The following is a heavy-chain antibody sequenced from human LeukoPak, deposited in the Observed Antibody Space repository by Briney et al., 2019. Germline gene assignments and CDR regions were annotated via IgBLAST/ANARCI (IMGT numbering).Heavy chain of an antibody. CDR3: ARDPSRGWRHDAFDI. V-gene: IGHV4-61*02. D-gene: IGHD6-19*01. CDR1: GGSISSGSYY. CDR2: IYTSGST. Sequence: SQTLSLTCTVSGGSISSGSYYWSWIRQPAGKGLEWIGRIYTSGSTNYNPSLKSRVTISVDTSKNQFSLKLSSVTAADTAVYYCARDPSRGWRHDAFDIWGQGTMVTVSS. J-gene: IGHJ3*02.